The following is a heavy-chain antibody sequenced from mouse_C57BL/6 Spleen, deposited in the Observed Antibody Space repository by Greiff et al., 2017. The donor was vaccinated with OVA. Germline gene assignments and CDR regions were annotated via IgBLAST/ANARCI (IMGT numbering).Heavy chain of an antibody. V-gene: IGHV1-76*01. CDR2: IYPGSGNT. J-gene: IGHJ4*01. D-gene: IGHD5-2*01. CDR3: ARSGEYSDMDY. CDR1: GYTFTDYY. Sequence: QVQLQQSGAELVRPGASVKLSCKASGYTFTDYYINWVKQRPGQGLEWIARIYPGSGNTYYNEKFKGKATLTAEKSSSTAYMQLSSLTSEDSAVYFSARSGEYSDMDYWGQGTSVTVSS.